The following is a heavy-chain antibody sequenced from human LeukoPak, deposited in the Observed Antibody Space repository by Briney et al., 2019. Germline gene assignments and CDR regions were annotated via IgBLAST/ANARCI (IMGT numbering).Heavy chain of an antibody. CDR1: GYSFNTYW. Sequence: KVGESLKISCEGSGYSFNTYWIGWVRQMPGKGLEWMGIIYPGDSETRYSPSFQGQVTISADKSIRTAYLQWSSLKASDTAMHYCARRVVVVTESHDAFDIWGQGTMVTVSS. CDR2: IYPGDSET. J-gene: IGHJ3*02. V-gene: IGHV5-51*01. CDR3: ARRVVVVTESHDAFDI. D-gene: IGHD2-21*02.